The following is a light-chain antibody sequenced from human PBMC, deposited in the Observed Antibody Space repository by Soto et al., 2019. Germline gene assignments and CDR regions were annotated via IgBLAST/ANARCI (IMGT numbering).Light chain of an antibody. CDR3: SSYTSSSTLV. V-gene: IGLV2-14*01. Sequence: QSVLNQPASVSGSPRQSITISCTGTNSEVGGYNYVSWYQQHPGQAPTLMLYDVSKRPSGGFNRCSGAKSGNTAALTISGLQAEDEADYYCSSYTSSSTLVFGTGTKVTVL. CDR1: NSEVGGYNY. J-gene: IGLJ1*01. CDR2: DVS.